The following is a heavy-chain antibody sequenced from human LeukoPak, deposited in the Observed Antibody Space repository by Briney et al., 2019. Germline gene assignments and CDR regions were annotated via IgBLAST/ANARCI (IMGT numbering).Heavy chain of an antibody. CDR1: GGSFSNYY. CDR3: ASFSSGWYTPHFDY. CDR2: INQSGPT. Sequence: SPSLSLTLALYGGSFSNYYSSCIRQPPGKWLGWIGQINQSGPTTYHPSLKSRPTISADTTKNQFSLKLISVTATDPSVNYCASFSSGWYTPHFDYWGQGTLVTVSS. V-gene: IGHV4-34*01. J-gene: IGHJ4*02. D-gene: IGHD6-19*01.